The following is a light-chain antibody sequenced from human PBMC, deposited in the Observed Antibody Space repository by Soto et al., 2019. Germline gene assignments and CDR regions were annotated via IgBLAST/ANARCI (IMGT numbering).Light chain of an antibody. V-gene: IGKV1-39*01. J-gene: IGKJ4*01. Sequence: DLQMTQSPSSLSASVGDRVTITCRASQSIVSSLNWYQQKPGEAPKLLIYAASSLQSGVPSRFSGSGAGKEFTLTISRLLPEYFASSYCQQCYTTALTFGGGTKVEIK. CDR3: QQCYTTALT. CDR1: QSIVSS. CDR2: AAS.